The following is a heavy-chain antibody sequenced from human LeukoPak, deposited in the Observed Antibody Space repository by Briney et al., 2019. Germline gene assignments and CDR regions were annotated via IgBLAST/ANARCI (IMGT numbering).Heavy chain of an antibody. CDR3: ARGGWGSSPDY. J-gene: IGHJ4*02. CDR2: IYYSGST. CDR1: GGSISSYY. V-gene: IGHV4-59*01. Sequence: SETLSLTCTVSGGSISSYYWSWIRQPPGKGLEWIGYIYYSGSTNYNPSLKSRVTISVGTSKNQFSLKLSSVTAADTAVYYCARGGWGSSPDYWGQGTLVTVSS. D-gene: IGHD3-16*01.